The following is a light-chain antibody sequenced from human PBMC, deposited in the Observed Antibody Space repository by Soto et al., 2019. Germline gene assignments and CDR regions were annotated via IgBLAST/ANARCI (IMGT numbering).Light chain of an antibody. CDR2: SNN. CDR1: SSNIGSNT. V-gene: IGLV1-44*01. CDR3: AAGDDSRNGYV. Sequence: QSVLTQPPSASGTPGQRVTISCSGSSSNIGSNTVNWYQQLPGTAPKLLIYSNNQRPSGVPDRFSGSKSGTSASLAISGLQSEEEADYYCAAGDDSRNGYVFGTGTKLTVL. J-gene: IGLJ1*01.